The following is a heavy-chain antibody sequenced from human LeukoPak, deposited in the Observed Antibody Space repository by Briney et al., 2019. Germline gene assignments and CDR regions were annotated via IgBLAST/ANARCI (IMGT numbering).Heavy chain of an antibody. V-gene: IGHV1-2*02. D-gene: IGHD6-6*01. CDR1: GYTCTSDG. J-gene: IGHJ5*02. CDR3: ARDTGAARLWFDP. Sequence: ASVKVSCKASGYTCTSDGISWVRQAPGQGLEWMGWINPNSGGTNDAQKFQGRVTMTRDTSISTAYMELSRLRSDDTAVYYCARDTGAARLWFDPWGQGTLVTVSS. CDR2: INPNSGGT.